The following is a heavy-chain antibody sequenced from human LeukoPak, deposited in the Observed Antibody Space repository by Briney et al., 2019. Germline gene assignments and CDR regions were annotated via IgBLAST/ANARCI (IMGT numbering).Heavy chain of an antibody. V-gene: IGHV1-2*02. D-gene: IGHD1-1*01. CDR1: GYTFTGYY. J-gene: IGHJ6*03. Sequence: ASVKVSCKASGYTFTGYYMHWVRQAPGQGLEWMGWINPNSGGTNYAQKFQGRVTITRDTSISTAYMELSRLRSDDTAVYYCARGHTNWRSRGYYYMDVWGKGTTVTISS. CDR2: INPNSGGT. CDR3: ARGHTNWRSRGYYYMDV.